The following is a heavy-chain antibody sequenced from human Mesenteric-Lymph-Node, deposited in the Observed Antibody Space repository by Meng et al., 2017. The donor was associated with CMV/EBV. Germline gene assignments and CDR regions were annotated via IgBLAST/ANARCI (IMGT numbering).Heavy chain of an antibody. CDR1: GFTFSNYW. J-gene: IGHJ4*02. D-gene: IGHD6-13*01. V-gene: IGHV3-30-3*01. CDR3: ASNIATAGLDH. CDR2: ISYDGNHK. Sequence: GGSLRLSCAVSGFTFSNYWMTWVRQAPGKGLEWVAVISYDGNHKYYADSVKGRVTISRDNSKNTLSLQMDSLRPDDTATYYCASNIATAGLDHWGQGTLVTVSS.